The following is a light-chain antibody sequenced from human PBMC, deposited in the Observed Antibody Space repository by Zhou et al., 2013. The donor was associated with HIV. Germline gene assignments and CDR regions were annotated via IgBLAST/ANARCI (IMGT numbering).Light chain of an antibody. CDR3: QQYDKDPWT. CDR2: AAS. J-gene: IGKJ1*01. CDR1: QAIGSW. Sequence: DIQMTQSPSSVSASVGDRVTITCRASQAIGSWVAWYQQRPGSAPKLLIFAASSLQSGVPSTFSGSGSGTDFTLTISSLQPDDFATYYCQQYDKDPWTFGQGTKVEI. V-gene: IGKV1-12*01.